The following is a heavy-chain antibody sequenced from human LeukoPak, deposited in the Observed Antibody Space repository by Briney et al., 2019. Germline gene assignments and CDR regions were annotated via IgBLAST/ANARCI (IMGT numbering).Heavy chain of an antibody. V-gene: IGHV3-23*01. CDR1: GFTFSSYA. CDR2: ISGSGGST. D-gene: IGHD6-19*01. CDR3: AKSSSGYKGPYYGMDV. J-gene: IGHJ6*02. Sequence: GGSLRLSCAASGFTFSSYAMSWVRQAPGKGLEWVSAISGSGGSTYYADSVKGRFTISRDNSKNTLYLQMNSLRAGDTAVYYCAKSSSGYKGPYYGMDVWGQGTTVTVSS.